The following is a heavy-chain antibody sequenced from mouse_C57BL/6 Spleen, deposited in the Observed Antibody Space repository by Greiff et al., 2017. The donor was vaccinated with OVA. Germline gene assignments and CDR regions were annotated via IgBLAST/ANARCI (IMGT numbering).Heavy chain of an antibody. J-gene: IGHJ4*01. CDR1: GFTFSSYA. CDR3: TRDYYGKNDYYAMDY. Sequence: EVQLVESGEGLVKPGGSLKLSCAASGFTFSSYAMSWVRQTPEKRLEWVAYISSGGDYIYYADTVKGRFTISRDNARNTLYLQMSSLKSEDTAMYYCTRDYYGKNDYYAMDYWGQGTSVTVSS. CDR2: ISSGGDYI. D-gene: IGHD2-1*01. V-gene: IGHV5-9-1*02.